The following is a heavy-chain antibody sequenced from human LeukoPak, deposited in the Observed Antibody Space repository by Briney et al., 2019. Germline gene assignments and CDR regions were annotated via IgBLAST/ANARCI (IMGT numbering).Heavy chain of an antibody. CDR3: ASTYVVVVAATLSFFDY. D-gene: IGHD2-15*01. V-gene: IGHV4-4*02. CDR1: GGSISNNNW. Sequence: SGTLSLTCAVSGGSISNNNWWWSWVRQPPGKGLEWIGEINYSGSTNSNPSLKSRVTISVDTSKNQFSLKLSSVTAADTAVYYCASTYVVVVAATLSFFDYWGQGTLVTVSS. J-gene: IGHJ4*02. CDR2: INYSGST.